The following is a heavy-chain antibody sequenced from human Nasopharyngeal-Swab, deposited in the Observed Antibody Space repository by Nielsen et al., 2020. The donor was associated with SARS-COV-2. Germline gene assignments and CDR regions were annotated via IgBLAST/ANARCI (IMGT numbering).Heavy chain of an antibody. D-gene: IGHD6-13*01. CDR2: IYYSGCS. V-gene: IGHV4-31*02. J-gene: IGHJ3*02. CDR3: ARAARYSSTWSLPYEAFDI. Sequence: PCKGLEWIGYIYYSGCSYYNPSLKSRLTISVDTSKNQFSLKLSSVTAAGTAVYYCARAARYSSTWSLPYEAFDIWGQGTMVTVSS.